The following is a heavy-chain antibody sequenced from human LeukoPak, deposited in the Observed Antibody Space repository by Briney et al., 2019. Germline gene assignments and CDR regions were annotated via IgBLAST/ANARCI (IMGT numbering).Heavy chain of an antibody. CDR1: GYTFTSYY. J-gene: IGHJ4*02. V-gene: IGHV1-46*01. CDR3: ARDGGRALLTMIGDY. CDR2: INPSGGST. Sequence: ASVKVSCKASGYTFTSYYMHWVRQAPGQGLEWMGIINPSGGSTSYAQKFQGRVTMTRDTSTSTVYMELSSLRSEDTAVYYCARDGGRALLTMIGDYWGQGTLVTVSS. D-gene: IGHD3-22*01.